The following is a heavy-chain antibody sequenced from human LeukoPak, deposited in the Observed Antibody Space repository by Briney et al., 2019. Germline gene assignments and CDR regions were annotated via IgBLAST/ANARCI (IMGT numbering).Heavy chain of an antibody. D-gene: IGHD3-16*02. CDR2: ISYDGSNK. CDR1: GFTFSSYG. Sequence: GGSLRLSCEASGFTFSSYGIHWVRQAPGKGLEWVAVISYDGSNKYYADSVKGRFTISRDNAKNSLFLQMNSLRAEDTAVYYCARSEARFMLSWGQGTLVTVSS. J-gene: IGHJ4*02. V-gene: IGHV3-30*03. CDR3: ARSEARFMLS.